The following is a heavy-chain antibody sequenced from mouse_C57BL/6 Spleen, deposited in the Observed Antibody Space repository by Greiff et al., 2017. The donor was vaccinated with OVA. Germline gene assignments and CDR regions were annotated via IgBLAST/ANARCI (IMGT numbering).Heavy chain of an antibody. V-gene: IGHV14-4*01. CDR1: GFNIKDDY. CDR3: TTDRYGDY. D-gene: IGHD1-1*02. CDR2: IDPENGDT. J-gene: IGHJ2*01. Sequence: VQLKQSGAELVRPGASVKLSCTASGFNIKDDYMHWVKQRPEQGLEWIGWIDPENGDTEYASKFQGKATITADPSSNTAYLQLSSLTSEDTAVYYCTTDRYGDYWGQGTTLTVSS.